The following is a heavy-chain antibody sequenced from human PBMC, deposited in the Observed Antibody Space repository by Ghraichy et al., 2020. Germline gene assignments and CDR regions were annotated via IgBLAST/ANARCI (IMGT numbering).Heavy chain of an antibody. CDR3: ARGRFLEWLLLSGGPYYFDY. D-gene: IGHD3-3*01. CDR2: IYYSGST. J-gene: IGHJ4*02. V-gene: IGHV4-59*08. Sequence: SETLSLTCTVSGGSISSYYWSWIRQPPGKGLEWIGYIYYSGSTNHNPSLKSRVTISVDTSKNQFSLKLSSVTAADTAVYYCARGRFLEWLLLSGGPYYFDYWGQGTLVTVSS. CDR1: GGSISSYY.